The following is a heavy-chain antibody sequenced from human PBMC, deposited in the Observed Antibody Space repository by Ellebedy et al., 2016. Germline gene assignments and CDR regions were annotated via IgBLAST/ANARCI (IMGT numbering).Heavy chain of an antibody. J-gene: IGHJ4*02. CDR3: ARGVRGVIVRYDN. CDR1: SGSISNGGYY. Sequence: SETLSLTXMVSSGSISNGGYYWSWVRQHPGKGLEWIGHIHYSGGTYYNPSLKSRLNLSVDTSKNLFSLKLGSVTAADTAVYFCARGVRGVIVRYDNWGQGILVSVSS. CDR2: IHYSGGT. V-gene: IGHV4-31*03. D-gene: IGHD3-10*01.